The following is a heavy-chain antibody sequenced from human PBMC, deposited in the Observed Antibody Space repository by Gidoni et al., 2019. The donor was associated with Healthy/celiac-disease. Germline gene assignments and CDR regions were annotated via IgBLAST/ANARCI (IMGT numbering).Heavy chain of an antibody. V-gene: IGHV3-11*01. CDR1: GFPFSDYY. CDR2: ISSSGSTI. D-gene: IGHD3-22*01. CDR3: ASPNGPYYYDSSGYYYVV. J-gene: IGHJ4*02. Sequence: QVQLVESGGGLVKPGGSLRLSCAASGFPFSDYYMSWIRQAPGKGLEWVSDISSSGSTIYYADSVKVRFTISRDKAKNSLYLKMNSLRAEDTAVYYCASPNGPYYYDSSGYYYVVWGQGTLVTVSS.